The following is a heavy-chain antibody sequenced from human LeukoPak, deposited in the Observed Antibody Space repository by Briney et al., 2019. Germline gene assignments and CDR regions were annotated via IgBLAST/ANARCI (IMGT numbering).Heavy chain of an antibody. CDR1: GFTFSSYA. Sequence: GRSLRLSCAASGFTFSSYAMHWVRQAPGKGPEWVAVISYDGSNKYYADSVKGRFTISRDNSKNTLYLQMNSLRAEDTAVYYCARGLRKSIAAAVVYWGQGTLVTVSS. CDR2: ISYDGSNK. J-gene: IGHJ4*02. CDR3: ARGLRKSIAAAVVY. D-gene: IGHD6-13*01. V-gene: IGHV3-30*04.